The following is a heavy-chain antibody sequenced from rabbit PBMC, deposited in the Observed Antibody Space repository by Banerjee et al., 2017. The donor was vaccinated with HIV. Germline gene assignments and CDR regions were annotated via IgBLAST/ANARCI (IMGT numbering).Heavy chain of an antibody. CDR1: GFDFSSYY. CDR3: ASTYGESTYHPAL. CDR2: IDPVFGST. J-gene: IGHJ4*01. V-gene: IGHV1S45*01. D-gene: IGHD2-1*01. Sequence: QEQLKESGGGLVQPGGSLKLSCKASGFDFSSYYISWVRQAPGKGLEWIGYIDPVFGSTYYASWVNGRFTISKTSSTTVTLQMTSLTAADMATYFCASTYGESTYHPALWGPGTLVTVS.